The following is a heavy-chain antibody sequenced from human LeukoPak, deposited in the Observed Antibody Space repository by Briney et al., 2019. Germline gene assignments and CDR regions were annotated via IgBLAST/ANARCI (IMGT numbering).Heavy chain of an antibody. D-gene: IGHD3-9*01. CDR3: ARGDYDILTGWPY. V-gene: IGHV1-2*02. CDR2: INPNSGGT. Sequence: GASVKVSCKASGHIFTSYYMHWVRQAPGQGLEWMGWINPNSGGTNYAQKFQGRVTMTRDTSINTAYMDLSRLRSDDTAVYYCARGDYDILTGWPYWGQGTLVTVSS. J-gene: IGHJ4*02. CDR1: GHIFTSYY.